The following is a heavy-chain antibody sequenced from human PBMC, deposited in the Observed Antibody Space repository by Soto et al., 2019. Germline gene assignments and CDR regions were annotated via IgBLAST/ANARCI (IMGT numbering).Heavy chain of an antibody. Sequence: SVEVSFKASCYTFTSYGISWVRQAPGQGLEWMGWISAYDGSTNYAQNRQGRVTMTTDTSTSTAYMELRSLRSDDTAVYYCARDLSRTVAGTETLMDVWGQGTTVTVSS. D-gene: IGHD6-19*01. J-gene: IGHJ6*02. CDR3: ARDLSRTVAGTETLMDV. CDR1: CYTFTSYG. CDR2: ISAYDGST. V-gene: IGHV1-18*04.